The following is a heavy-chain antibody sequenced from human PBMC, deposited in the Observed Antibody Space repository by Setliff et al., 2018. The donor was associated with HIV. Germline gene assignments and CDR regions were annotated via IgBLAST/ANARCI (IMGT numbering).Heavy chain of an antibody. J-gene: IGHJ6*03. Sequence: ASVQVSCKASGYTFTSYGISWVRQAPGQGLEWMGWISEYNGDTKYAQKLQGRVTMTKDTSTSTAYMVLRSLRSDDTAVYYCARDSSFNMDVWGKGTTVTVSS. CDR3: ARDSSFNMDV. CDR1: GYTFTSYG. CDR2: ISEYNGDT. V-gene: IGHV1-18*01.